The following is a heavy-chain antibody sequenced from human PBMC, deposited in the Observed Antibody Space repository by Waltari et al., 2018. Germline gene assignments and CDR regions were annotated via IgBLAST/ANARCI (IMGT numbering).Heavy chain of an antibody. V-gene: IGHV4-34*01. D-gene: IGHD6-6*01. Sequence: PGKGLEWIGEINHSGSTNYNPSLKSRVTISVDTSKNQFSLKLSSVTAADTAVYYCARGVAALRYSSSSHKQGWFDPWGQGTLVTVSS. J-gene: IGHJ5*02. CDR2: INHSGST. CDR3: ARGVAALRYSSSSHKQGWFDP.